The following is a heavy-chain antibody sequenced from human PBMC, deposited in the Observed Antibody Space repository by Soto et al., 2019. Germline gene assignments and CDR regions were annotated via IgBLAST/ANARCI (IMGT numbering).Heavy chain of an antibody. Sequence: GGSLRLSCAASGFTFSTYSTNWVRQAPGKGLEWVSYISGNADTIYYADSVEGRFTISRDNAKSSLYLQMNSLRAEDTAVYYCARDLYGDYEFDYWGQGTLVTVSS. CDR2: ISGNADTI. D-gene: IGHD4-17*01. J-gene: IGHJ4*02. CDR1: GFTFSTYS. V-gene: IGHV3-48*01. CDR3: ARDLYGDYEFDY.